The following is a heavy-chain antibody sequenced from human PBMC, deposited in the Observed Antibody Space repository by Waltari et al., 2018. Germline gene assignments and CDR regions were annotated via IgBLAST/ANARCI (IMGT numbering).Heavy chain of an antibody. V-gene: IGHV3-30-3*01. J-gene: IGHJ4*02. D-gene: IGHD2-15*01. CDR2: ISYDGSNK. CDR3: AREGGYIDY. Sequence: QVQLVEAGGGVVQPGRSLRLSCAASGFTFSSYAMPWVRQAPGKGLEWVAVISYDGSNKYYADSVKGRFTISRDNSKNTLYLQMNSLRAEDTAVYYCAREGGYIDYWGQGTLVTVSS. CDR1: GFTFSSYA.